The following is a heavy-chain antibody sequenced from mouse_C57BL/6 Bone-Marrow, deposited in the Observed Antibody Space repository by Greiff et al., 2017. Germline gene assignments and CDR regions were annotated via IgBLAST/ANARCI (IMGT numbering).Heavy chain of an antibody. V-gene: IGHV1-61*01. CDR2: IYPSDSDT. CDR1: GYTFTSYW. CDR3: ARRRLVYFDY. J-gene: IGHJ2*01. D-gene: IGHD4-1*01. Sequence: QVQLQQPGAELVRPGSSLKLSCKASGYTFTSYWMDWVNQTPGQGLEWIGNIYPSDSDTHYNQKFKDKATLTVDKSSSTAYMQLSSLTAEYSAVYYCARRRLVYFDYWGQGTTLTVSS.